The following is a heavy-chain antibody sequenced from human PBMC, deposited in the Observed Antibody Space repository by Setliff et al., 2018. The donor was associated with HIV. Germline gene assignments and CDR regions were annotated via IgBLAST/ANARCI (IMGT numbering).Heavy chain of an antibody. CDR1: GGSISSSSSF. D-gene: IGHD3-22*01. Sequence: PSETLSLTCTASGGSISSSSSFWGWIRQPPGKGLEWIGEINHSGSTHYNPSLKSRFTIPVDTSKNQFSLKLSSVTAADTAVYYCARHGVDDTSANYFRFGVHDHWGQGTLVTVSS. J-gene: IGHJ4*02. CDR2: INHSGST. CDR3: ARHGVDDTSANYFRFGVHDH. V-gene: IGHV4-39*01.